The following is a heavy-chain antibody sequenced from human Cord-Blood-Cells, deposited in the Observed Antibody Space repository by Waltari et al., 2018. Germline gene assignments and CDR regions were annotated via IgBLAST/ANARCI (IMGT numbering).Heavy chain of an antibody. Sequence: LEWVGFIRSKAYGGTTEYAASVKGRFTISRDDSKSIAYLQMNSLKTEDTAVYYCTRNEYSSSYCTNGVCYTFDYWGQGTLVTVSS. CDR2: IRSKAYGGTT. CDR3: TRNEYSSSYCTNGVCYTFDY. V-gene: IGHV3-49*02. D-gene: IGHD2-8*01. J-gene: IGHJ4*02.